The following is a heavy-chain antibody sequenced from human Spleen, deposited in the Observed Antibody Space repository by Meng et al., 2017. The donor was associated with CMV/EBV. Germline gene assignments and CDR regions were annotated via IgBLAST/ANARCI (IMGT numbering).Heavy chain of an antibody. Sequence: ESLKISCAVYGGSFSGYYWSWIRQPPGKGLEWIGEINHSGSTNYNPSLKSRVTISVDTSKNQFSLKLSSVTAADTAVYYCARAAQHGSIFGVVIIGPQRWFDPWGQGTLVTVSS. CDR2: INHSGST. CDR1: GGSFSGYY. V-gene: IGHV4-34*01. J-gene: IGHJ5*02. D-gene: IGHD3-3*01. CDR3: ARAAQHGSIFGVVIIGPQRWFDP.